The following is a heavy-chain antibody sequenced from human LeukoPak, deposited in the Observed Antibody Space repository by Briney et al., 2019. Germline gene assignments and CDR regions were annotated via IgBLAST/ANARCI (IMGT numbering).Heavy chain of an antibody. J-gene: IGHJ4*02. CDR3: AKDREGRGYNYGTYFDY. CDR2: ISFDGSEI. V-gene: IGHV3-30*18. Sequence: GGSLRLSCAASGLAFSSFGMHWVRQAPGKGLEWLASISFDGSEIYYGDSVKGRFTISRDNSKNTLFLQMNSLRADDTAVYLCAKDREGRGYNYGTYFDYWGRGTLVTVSS. CDR1: GLAFSSFG. D-gene: IGHD5-18*01.